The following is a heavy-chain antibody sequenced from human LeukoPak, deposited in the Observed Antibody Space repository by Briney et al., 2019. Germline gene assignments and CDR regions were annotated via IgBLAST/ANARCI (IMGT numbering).Heavy chain of an antibody. J-gene: IGHJ4*02. CDR1: GYTFTGYY. V-gene: IGHV1-2*06. D-gene: IGHD1-26*01. CDR3: ARDNDLRPIVGATTFPNEFDY. Sequence: GASVKVSCKPSGYTFTGYYLHWVRQAPGQGLEWMGRINPSTGGTNYAQNFQGRVTMTRDASISTAYMELSRLTFDDTAVYYCARDNDLRPIVGATTFPNEFDYLGQGTLVTVSS. CDR2: INPSTGGT.